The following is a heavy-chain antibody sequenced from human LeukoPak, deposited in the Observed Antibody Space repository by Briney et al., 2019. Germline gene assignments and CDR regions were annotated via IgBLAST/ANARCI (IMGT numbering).Heavy chain of an antibody. CDR2: INPNSGGT. Sequence: ASVKVSCKASGYAFTGYYMHWVRQAPGQGLEWMGWINPNSGGTNYAQKFQGRVTMTRDTSISTAYMELSRLRSDDTAVYYCARDKSGSSEFDYWGQGTLVTVSS. D-gene: IGHD1-26*01. CDR1: GYAFTGYY. J-gene: IGHJ4*02. CDR3: ARDKSGSSEFDY. V-gene: IGHV1-2*02.